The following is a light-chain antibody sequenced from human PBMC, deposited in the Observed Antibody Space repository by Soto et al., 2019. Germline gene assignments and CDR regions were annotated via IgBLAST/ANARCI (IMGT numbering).Light chain of an antibody. CDR3: QQRSNWPIFT. CDR2: DAA. Sequence: EIVLTQSPGTLSLFPGERATLSCRASQSVSDFLAWYQQKPGQARRLLIYDAAKRAPGIPARFSGSGSGTDFTLTISSLEPEDSAVYYCQQRSNWPIFTFGPGTKV. J-gene: IGKJ3*01. CDR1: QSVSDF. V-gene: IGKV3-11*01.